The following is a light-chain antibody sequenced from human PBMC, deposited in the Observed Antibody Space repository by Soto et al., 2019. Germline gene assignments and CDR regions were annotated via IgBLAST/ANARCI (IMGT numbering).Light chain of an antibody. Sequence: DIQMTQSPSSLSASVGDRVTITCQASQDIIKSLNWYQRKPGTAPKLLIYSVSTLETGVPSRFSGSGSGTQFTFTLRGLQPEDSATYYCQQSVNLPYTFGQGTKVEI. CDR3: QQSVNLPYT. J-gene: IGKJ2*01. CDR2: SVS. V-gene: IGKV1-33*01. CDR1: QDIIKS.